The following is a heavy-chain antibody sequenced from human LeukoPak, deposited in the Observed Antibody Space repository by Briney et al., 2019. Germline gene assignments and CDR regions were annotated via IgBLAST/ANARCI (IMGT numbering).Heavy chain of an antibody. Sequence: PSETLSLTCAVYGGSFSGYYWSWIRQPPGKGLEWVSSISSSGGSTYYADSVKGRFTISRDNSKNTLYLQMNSLRAEDTAVYYFAKKSGPFDHWGQGTLVTVSS. V-gene: IGHV3-23*01. D-gene: IGHD1-26*01. J-gene: IGHJ4*02. CDR3: AKKSGPFDH. CDR1: GGSFSGYY. CDR2: ISSSGGST.